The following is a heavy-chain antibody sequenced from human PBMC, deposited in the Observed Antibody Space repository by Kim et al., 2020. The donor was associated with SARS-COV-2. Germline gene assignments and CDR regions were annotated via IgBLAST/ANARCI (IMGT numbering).Heavy chain of an antibody. CDR1: GVSVNTYY. J-gene: IGHJ4*01. D-gene: IGHD3-10*01. CDR3: AGGSGWLTDD. CDR2: ISSSGTT. Sequence: SETLSLTCTVSGVSVNTYYYTWIRHSPGKGLEWIGHISSSGTTNYNPSLKSRVTISADRSKNQFSLKLTYVTAADTAVYFCAGGSGWLTDDWGQEPWSPSPQ. V-gene: IGHV4-59*02.